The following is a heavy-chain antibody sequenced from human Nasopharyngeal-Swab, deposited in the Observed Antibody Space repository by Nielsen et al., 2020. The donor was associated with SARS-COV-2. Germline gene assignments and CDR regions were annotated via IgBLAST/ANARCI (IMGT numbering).Heavy chain of an antibody. CDR3: ARDDYGGVDY. J-gene: IGHJ4*02. D-gene: IGHD4-23*01. CDR2: ISGSGGST. V-gene: IGHV3-48*03. Sequence: WIRQPPGKGLEWVSAISGSGGSTYYADSVKGRFTIPRDNAKNSLYLQMNSLRAEDTAVYYCARDDYGGVDYWGQGTLVTVSS.